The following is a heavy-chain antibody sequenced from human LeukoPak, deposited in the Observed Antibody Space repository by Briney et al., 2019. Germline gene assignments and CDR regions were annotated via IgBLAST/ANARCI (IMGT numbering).Heavy chain of an antibody. D-gene: IGHD3-22*01. J-gene: IGHJ4*02. Sequence: GESLKISCKGSGYSFTSYWIGWVRQMPGKGLEWMGNIYPGDSDTRYSPSFQGQVTISADKSISTAYLQWSSLKASDTAMYYCARLWDYDSSGYPPFDYWGQGTLVTVSS. CDR1: GYSFTSYW. V-gene: IGHV5-51*01. CDR2: IYPGDSDT. CDR3: ARLWDYDSSGYPPFDY.